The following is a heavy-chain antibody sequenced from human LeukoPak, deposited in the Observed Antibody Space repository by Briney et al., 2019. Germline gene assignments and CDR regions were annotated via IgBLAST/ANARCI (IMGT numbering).Heavy chain of an antibody. Sequence: ASVKVSCKASGYTFTGYYMHWVRQAPGQGLEWMGRINPNSGGTNYAQKFQGRVTMTRDTSISAAYMELSRLRSDDTAVYYCARVAITFGGVIGIPDYWGQGTLVTVSS. V-gene: IGHV1-2*06. CDR2: INPNSGGT. CDR3: ARVAITFGGVIGIPDY. D-gene: IGHD3-16*02. J-gene: IGHJ4*02. CDR1: GYTFTGYY.